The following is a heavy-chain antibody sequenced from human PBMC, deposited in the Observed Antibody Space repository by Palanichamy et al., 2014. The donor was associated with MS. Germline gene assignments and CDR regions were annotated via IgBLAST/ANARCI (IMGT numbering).Heavy chain of an antibody. J-gene: IGHJ4*02. CDR2: IRAYTGKT. Sequence: QVQLVQSGGEVKKPGASVKVSCKASGYTFSAHGLSWVRQAPGQGLEWMGWIRAYTGKTDYAEEIQGRVSMTTDRATSTAYMELTSLRLDDTAVYYCARHVGAYGHFDHWGQGTQLIVSS. V-gene: IGHV1-18*01. D-gene: IGHD3-10*01. CDR1: GYTFSAHG. CDR3: ARHVGAYGHFDH.